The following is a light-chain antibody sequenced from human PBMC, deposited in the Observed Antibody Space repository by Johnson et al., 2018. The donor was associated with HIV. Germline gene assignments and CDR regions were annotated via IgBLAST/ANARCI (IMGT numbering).Light chain of an antibody. Sequence: QSVLTQPPSVSAAPGQKVTISCSGSSSTIGKNYVSWYQVLPGAAPKLLIYDNDRRPSGVPDRFSGSKSGTSATLDITGLQSGDEADYYCGTWDASLSVNVFGPGTKVTVL. CDR1: SSTIGKNY. CDR2: DND. V-gene: IGLV1-51*02. CDR3: GTWDASLSVNV. J-gene: IGLJ1*01.